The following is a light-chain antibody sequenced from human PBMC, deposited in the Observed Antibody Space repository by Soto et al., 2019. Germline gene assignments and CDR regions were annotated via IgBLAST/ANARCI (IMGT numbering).Light chain of an antibody. Sequence: DIQMTQSPSSLSASVGDRVTITCRASQSISSYLNWYQQKPGKAPKLLIYAASSLQSGVPSRFSGSGSVTDFTLTISSLRPEDFANFYCQQSYSTPFTFGPGTKVDIK. CDR1: QSISSY. CDR2: AAS. CDR3: QQSYSTPFT. J-gene: IGKJ3*01. V-gene: IGKV1-39*01.